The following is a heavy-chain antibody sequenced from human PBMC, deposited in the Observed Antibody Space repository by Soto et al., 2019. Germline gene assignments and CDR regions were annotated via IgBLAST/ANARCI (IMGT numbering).Heavy chain of an antibody. CDR2: IYSSGST. Sequence: QVQLQESGPGLVTPSQTLSLTCTVPGGSISSDGYYWTWIRQHPGKGLEWIGYIYSSGSTYSKPSLKSRVTISVDTSTNQFSLKPSSVTAADTAVYYCARSVLPWGEGALVTVSS. CDR1: GGSISSDGYY. J-gene: IGHJ5*02. CDR3: ARSVLP. V-gene: IGHV4-31*03.